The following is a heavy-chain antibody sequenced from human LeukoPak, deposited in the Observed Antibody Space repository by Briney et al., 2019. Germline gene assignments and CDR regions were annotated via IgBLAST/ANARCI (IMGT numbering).Heavy chain of an antibody. D-gene: IGHD1-14*01. J-gene: IGHJ4*02. V-gene: IGHV1-2*02. Sequence: EASVKVSCKASGYTFTGYYMHWVRQAPGQGLEWMGWINPNSGGTNYAQKFQGRVAMTRDTSISTAYMELSRLRSDDTAVYYCARDPRNFLEKIDYWGQGTLVTVSS. CDR3: ARDPRNFLEKIDY. CDR1: GYTFTGYY. CDR2: INPNSGGT.